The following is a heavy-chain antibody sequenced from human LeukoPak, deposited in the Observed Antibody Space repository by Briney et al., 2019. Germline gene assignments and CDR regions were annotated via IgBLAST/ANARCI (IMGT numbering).Heavy chain of an antibody. CDR2: TYYRSKWYN. CDR1: GDSVSSNSAA. J-gene: IGHJ6*02. D-gene: IGHD1-26*01. CDR3: ARGPHNPLKWELLDYYYYGMDV. V-gene: IGHV6-1*01. Sequence: SQTLSLTCAISGDSVSSNSAAWNWIRQSPSRGLEWLGRTYYRSKWYNDYAVSVKSRITINSDTSKNQFSLQLNSVTPEDTAVYYCARGPHNPLKWELLDYYYYGMDVWGQGTTVTVSS.